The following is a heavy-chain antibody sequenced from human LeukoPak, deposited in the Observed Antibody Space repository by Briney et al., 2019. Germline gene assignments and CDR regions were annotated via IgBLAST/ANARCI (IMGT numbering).Heavy chain of an antibody. D-gene: IGHD6-13*01. CDR1: GFTFSTYA. CDR2: ISVSAGST. V-gene: IGHV3-23*01. CDR3: ATGSVRYSASWYSQEGDY. J-gene: IGHJ4*02. Sequence: AWGSLRLSCAASGFTFSTYAMSWVRQAPGKGLEWVSAISVSAGSTYYADSVKGRFTISRDNSKNTLYLQMNSLRAEDTAVYYCATGSVRYSASWYSQEGDYWGQGTLVTVSS.